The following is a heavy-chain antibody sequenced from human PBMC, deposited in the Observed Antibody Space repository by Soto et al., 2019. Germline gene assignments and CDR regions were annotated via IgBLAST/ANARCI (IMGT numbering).Heavy chain of an antibody. J-gene: IGHJ6*02. D-gene: IGHD3-9*01. CDR2: INHSGSS. CDR3: ARSTYYDILTGSYYYYAMDV. Sequence: QVQLQQWGAGLLKPSETLSLTCAVHGGSFSGFYWTWIRQPPGKGLEWIGEINHSGSSNYNPPLKSRVTMSLDTSRNQFSLSLNSVTAADTAVYYCARSTYYDILTGSYYYYAMDVWGQGTTVTVSS. V-gene: IGHV4-34*01. CDR1: GGSFSGFY.